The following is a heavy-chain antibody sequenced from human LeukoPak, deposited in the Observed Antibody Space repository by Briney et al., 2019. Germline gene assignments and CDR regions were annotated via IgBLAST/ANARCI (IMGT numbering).Heavy chain of an antibody. CDR3: TRRVSTTRWFDP. Sequence: GGSLRLSCAASGFTFSSYWMHWVRQVPGKGLVWVSRISNDGSTTIHADSVKGRFTISRDNAENTLYLQMNSLRVEDTAVYYCTRRVSTTRWFDPWGQGTLVTVSS. V-gene: IGHV3-74*01. D-gene: IGHD2-15*01. CDR2: ISNDGSTT. J-gene: IGHJ5*02. CDR1: GFTFSSYW.